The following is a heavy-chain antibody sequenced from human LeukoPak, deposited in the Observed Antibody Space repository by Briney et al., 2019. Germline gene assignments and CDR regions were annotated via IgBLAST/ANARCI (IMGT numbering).Heavy chain of an antibody. J-gene: IGHJ5*02. CDR3: ARDLGAYYDSSDNWFDP. D-gene: IGHD3-22*01. Sequence: PGGSLRLSCAASGFTFSSYSMNWVRQAPGKGLEWVSSISSSSSYIYYADSVKGRFTISRDNAKNSLFLQMNSLRAEDTAVYYCARDLGAYYDSSDNWFDPWGQGTLVTVSS. CDR2: ISSSSSYI. V-gene: IGHV3-21*01. CDR1: GFTFSSYS.